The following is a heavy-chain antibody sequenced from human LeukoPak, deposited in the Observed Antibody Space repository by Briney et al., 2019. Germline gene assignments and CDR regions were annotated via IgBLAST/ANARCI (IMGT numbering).Heavy chain of an antibody. Sequence: SETLSLTCTVSGGSISSGGYYWSWIRRPPGKGLEWIGYIYHSGSTYYNPSLKSRVTISVDRSKNQFSLKLSSVTAADTAVYYCARAPDIVVVPAAIDAFDIWGQGTMVTVSS. CDR1: GGSISSGGYY. V-gene: IGHV4-30-2*01. J-gene: IGHJ3*02. CDR3: ARAPDIVVVPAAIDAFDI. D-gene: IGHD2-2*01. CDR2: IYHSGST.